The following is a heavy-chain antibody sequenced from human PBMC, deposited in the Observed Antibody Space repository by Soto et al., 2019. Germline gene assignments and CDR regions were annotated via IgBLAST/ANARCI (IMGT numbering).Heavy chain of an antibody. CDR3: ARDSVIVGATTHYYYGMDV. D-gene: IGHD1-26*01. CDR2: ISSSSSYI. V-gene: IGHV3-21*01. Sequence: EVQLVESGGGLVKPGGSLRLSGAASGFTFSSYSMNWVRQAPGRGLEWVSSISSSSSYIYYADSVKGRFTISRDNAKNALYLQMNSLRAEDTAVYYCARDSVIVGATTHYYYGMDVWGQGTTVTVSS. J-gene: IGHJ6*02. CDR1: GFTFSSYS.